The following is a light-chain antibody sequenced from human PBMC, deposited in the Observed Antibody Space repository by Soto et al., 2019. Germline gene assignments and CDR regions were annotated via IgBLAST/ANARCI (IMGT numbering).Light chain of an antibody. V-gene: IGLV1-44*01. Sequence: QPVLTQPPSASGTPGQTVTISCSGSSSNIGSNSVNWYQQLPGAAPSLLIYSDDQRPSGVPDRFSGSKSGTSASLAISGLQSEAEADYFCAVWDETLIEVFGTGTKLTVL. J-gene: IGLJ1*01. CDR2: SDD. CDR1: SSNIGSNS. CDR3: AVWDETLIEV.